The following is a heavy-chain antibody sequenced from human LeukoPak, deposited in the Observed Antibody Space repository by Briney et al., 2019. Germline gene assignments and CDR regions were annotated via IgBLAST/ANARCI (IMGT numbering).Heavy chain of an antibody. CDR1: GYSFTGYY. CDR2: INANSGDT. Sequence: VASVKVSCKASGYSFTGYYMHWVRQAPGQGLEWMGWINANSGDTKYAKKFQGRVSMTRDTSISTAHMELNWLRSDDTAMYYCARGRDIVVVVTTTPVFDYWGQGSLVTVSS. J-gene: IGHJ4*02. D-gene: IGHD2-15*01. CDR3: ARGRDIVVVVTTTPVFDY. V-gene: IGHV1-2*02.